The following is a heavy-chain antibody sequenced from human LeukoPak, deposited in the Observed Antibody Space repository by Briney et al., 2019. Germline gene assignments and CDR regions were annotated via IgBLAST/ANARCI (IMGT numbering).Heavy chain of an antibody. CDR3: ALNYYDSSGYRY. V-gene: IGHV1-2*02. CDR2: INPNSGGT. CDR1: GYTFTCYY. Sequence: GASVTVSCKASGYTFTCYYMHWVRQAPGQGLEWMGWINPNSGGTNYAQKFQGRVTMTRDTSISTAYMELSRLRSDDTAVYYCALNYYDSSGYRYWGQGTLVTVSS. D-gene: IGHD3-22*01. J-gene: IGHJ4*02.